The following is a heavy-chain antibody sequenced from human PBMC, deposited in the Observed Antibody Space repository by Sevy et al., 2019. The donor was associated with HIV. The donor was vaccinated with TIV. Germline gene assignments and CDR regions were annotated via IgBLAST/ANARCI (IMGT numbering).Heavy chain of an antibody. V-gene: IGHV1-18*01. CDR1: GYNFNIYT. CDR3: TRDTWELLTGIAYYYSGMDV. Sequence: ASVKVSCQSSGYNFNIYTIHWVRQARGQGLEWVGRISPYDGDTDYAHNFHGRVSLTMDTFTSTAYLGLTSLRSDDTAVYFCTRDTWELLTGIAYYYSGMDVWGQGTTVTVSS. J-gene: IGHJ6*02. CDR2: ISPYDGDT. D-gene: IGHD1-26*01.